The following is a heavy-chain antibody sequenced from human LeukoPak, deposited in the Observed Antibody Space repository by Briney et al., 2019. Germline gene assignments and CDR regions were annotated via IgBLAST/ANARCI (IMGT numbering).Heavy chain of an antibody. CDR2: IYSGGST. CDR1: RFTVSSNY. V-gene: IGHV3-53*01. J-gene: IGHJ6*03. Sequence: GGSLRLSWAASRFTVSSNYMSWVRQAPGKGREWVSVIYSGGSTYYADYVKGRFTISRDNSKNTLYIQMNSLRAEDTAVYYCARRSSGWSGYYYYYMDVWGKGTTVTVSS. D-gene: IGHD3-3*01. CDR3: ARRSSGWSGYYYYYMDV.